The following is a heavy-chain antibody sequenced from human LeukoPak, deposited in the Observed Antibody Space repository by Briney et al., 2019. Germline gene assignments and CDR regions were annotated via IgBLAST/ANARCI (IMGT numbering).Heavy chain of an antibody. V-gene: IGHV3-30*18. J-gene: IGHJ4*02. CDR3: AKNQAHSFDY. CDR1: GFTFSSYG. Sequence: PWGSLRLSCAASGFTFSSYGMHWVRQAPGKGLEWVAVISYDGSNKYYADSVKGRFTISRDNSKNTLSLQMNSLRGEDAAVYYCAKNQAHSFDYWGQGTLVTVSP. CDR2: ISYDGSNK.